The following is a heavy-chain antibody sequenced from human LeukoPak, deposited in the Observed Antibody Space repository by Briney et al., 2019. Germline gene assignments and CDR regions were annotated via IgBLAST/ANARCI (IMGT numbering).Heavy chain of an antibody. D-gene: IGHD3-22*01. J-gene: IGHJ3*02. Sequence: SETLSLTCAVYGGSFSGYYWSWIRQPPGKGLEWIGEINHSGSTNYNPSLKSRVTISVDTSKNQFSLKLSSVTAADTAVYYCARGCYDSSGYSCLDAFDIWGQGTMVTVSS. V-gene: IGHV4-34*01. CDR3: ARGCYDSSGYSCLDAFDI. CDR1: GGSFSGYY. CDR2: INHSGST.